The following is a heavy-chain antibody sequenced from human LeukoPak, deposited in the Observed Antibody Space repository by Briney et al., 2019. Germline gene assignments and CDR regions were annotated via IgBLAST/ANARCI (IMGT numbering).Heavy chain of an antibody. D-gene: IGHD6-6*01. CDR2: IWEDGSEK. CDR1: GFTLNNYW. Sequence: GGSLRLSCAASGFTLNNYWMNWVRQAPGKGVEWVAKIWEDGSEKNYVDSVKGRFTISRDNAKNSLYLQMNSLRAEDTAVYYCARVDSSSKIDYWGQGTLVTVSS. J-gene: IGHJ4*02. V-gene: IGHV3-7*01. CDR3: ARVDSSSKIDY.